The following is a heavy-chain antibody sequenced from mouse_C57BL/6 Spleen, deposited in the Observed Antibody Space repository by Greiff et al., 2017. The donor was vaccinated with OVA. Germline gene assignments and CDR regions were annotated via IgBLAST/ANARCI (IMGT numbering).Heavy chain of an antibody. D-gene: IGHD1-1*01. V-gene: IGHV3-6*01. CDR3: ARAPNYYGSSWYFDV. CDR2: ISYDGSN. J-gene: IGHJ1*03. Sequence: EVKLQESGPGLVKPSQSLSLTCSVTGYSITSGYYWNWIRQFPGNKLEWMGYISYDGSNNYNPSLKNRISITRDTSKNQFFLKLNSVTTEDTATYYCARAPNYYGSSWYFDVWGTGTTVTVSS. CDR1: GYSITSGYY.